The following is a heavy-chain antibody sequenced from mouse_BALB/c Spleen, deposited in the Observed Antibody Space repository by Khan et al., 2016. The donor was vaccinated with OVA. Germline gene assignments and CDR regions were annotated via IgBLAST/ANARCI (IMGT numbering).Heavy chain of an antibody. Sequence: EVELVESGGGLVQPGGSLRLSCATSGVTFTDYYITWVRQPPGKALAWLGFIRNKANGYSTEYIASVKGLFIVSRANSRSIVYLQMNTLRAEYSATYYCARETVVDIYWYLDVWGAGTTVTVSS. V-gene: IGHV7-3*02. D-gene: IGHD1-1*01. CDR2: IRNKANGYST. CDR3: ARETVVDIYWYLDV. CDR1: GVTFTDYY. J-gene: IGHJ1*01.